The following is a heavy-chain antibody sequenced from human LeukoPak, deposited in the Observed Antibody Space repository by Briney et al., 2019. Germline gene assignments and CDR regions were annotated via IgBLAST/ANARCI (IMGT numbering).Heavy chain of an antibody. CDR2: IIPILGIA. CDR1: GGAFSSYA. V-gene: IGHV1-69*04. D-gene: IGHD2-15*01. CDR3: ARESVVAIFDI. Sequence: SVKVSCKASGGAFSSYAISWVRQAPGQGLEWMGRIIPILGIANYAQKFQGRVTITADKSTSTAYMELSSLRSEDTAVYYCARESVVAIFDIWGQGTMVTVSS. J-gene: IGHJ3*02.